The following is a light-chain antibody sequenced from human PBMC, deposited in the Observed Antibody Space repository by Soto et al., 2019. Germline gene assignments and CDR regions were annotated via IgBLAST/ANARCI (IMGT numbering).Light chain of an antibody. CDR2: GAS. V-gene: IGKV3-20*01. J-gene: IGKJ1*01. CDR3: QQYQNLWT. CDR1: QSVSSSY. Sequence: EMVMTQSPCTLSLSPGERATLSCRASQSVSSSYLAWYQQKPGQAPRLLIYGASSRATGIPDRFSGSGSGTEFTLTISSLQSEDFAIYYCQQYQNLWTFGQGSKVDIK.